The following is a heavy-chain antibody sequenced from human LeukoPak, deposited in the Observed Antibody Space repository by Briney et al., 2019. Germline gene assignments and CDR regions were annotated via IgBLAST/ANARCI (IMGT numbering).Heavy chain of an antibody. CDR2: IYTSGST. CDR3: ARVGRQQLVLLAFRD. D-gene: IGHD6-13*01. J-gene: IGHJ4*02. CDR1: GGSISSYY. Sequence: SETLSLTCTVSGGSISSYYWSWIRQPPGKGLEWIWYIYTSGSTNYTPSLKSRVTISVDTSKNQFSLKLSSVTAADTAMYYCARVGRQQLVLLAFRDWGQGTLVTVSS. V-gene: IGHV4-4*09.